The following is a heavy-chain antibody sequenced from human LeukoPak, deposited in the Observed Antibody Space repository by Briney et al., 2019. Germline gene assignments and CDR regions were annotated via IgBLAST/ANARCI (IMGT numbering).Heavy chain of an antibody. J-gene: IGHJ4*02. Sequence: SETLSLTCTVSGGSISSSYWSWIRQPAGKGLEWIGRIYTTGSTNYNPSLKSRVSMSVDTSKNQFSLKLTSVTAADTGMYYCASWYDPEDYWGQGTLVTVSS. CDR1: GGSISSSY. CDR3: ASWYDPEDY. V-gene: IGHV4-4*07. CDR2: IYTTGST. D-gene: IGHD1-14*01.